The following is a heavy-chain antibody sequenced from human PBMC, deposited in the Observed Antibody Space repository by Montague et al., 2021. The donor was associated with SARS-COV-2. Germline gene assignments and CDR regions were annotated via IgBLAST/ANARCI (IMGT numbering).Heavy chain of an antibody. D-gene: IGHD6-13*01. CDR2: IYYSGST. Sequence: SETLSLTCTVSGGSISSSSYYWGWIRQPPGKGLEWIGSIYYSGSTYYNPSLKSRVTISVDTSKNQFSLKLCSVTAADTAVYYCGRQGSSSSWYGGYYYGMDVWGQGTTVTVSS. V-gene: IGHV4-39*01. CDR3: GRQGSSSSWYGGYYYGMDV. CDR1: GGSISSSSYY. J-gene: IGHJ6*02.